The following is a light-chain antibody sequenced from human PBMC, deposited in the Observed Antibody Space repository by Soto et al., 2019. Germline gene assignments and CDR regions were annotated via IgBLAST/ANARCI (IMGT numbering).Light chain of an antibody. CDR3: QQYNNWPPWT. J-gene: IGKJ1*01. CDR1: QSVRSD. Sequence: EIVMMQSPATLSVFPGERATLYCRASQSVRSDLAWYQQKPGQAPKLLIYGASTRATGIPGRFSGSGSGTEFTLTISSLQSEDFAVYYCQQYNNWPPWTFGQGTKVEIK. V-gene: IGKV3-15*01. CDR2: GAS.